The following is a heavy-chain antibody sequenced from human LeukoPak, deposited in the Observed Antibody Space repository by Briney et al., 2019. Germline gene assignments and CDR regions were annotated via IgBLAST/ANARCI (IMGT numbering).Heavy chain of an antibody. V-gene: IGHV4-4*07. CDR1: GASISSYY. J-gene: IGHJ5*02. D-gene: IGHD7-27*01. CDR2: FSTTWST. Sequence: SETLSLACSVSGASISSYYWTWIRQPAGKGLEWIGRFSTTWSTNYNPSLKSRVTMSVDTSKNQFSLRLSSVTAADTAVYYCARVDGGSTGILHTWGQGTLVTVSS. CDR3: ARVDGGSTGILHT.